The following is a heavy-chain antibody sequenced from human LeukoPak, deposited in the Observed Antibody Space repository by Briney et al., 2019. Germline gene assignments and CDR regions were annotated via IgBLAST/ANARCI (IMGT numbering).Heavy chain of an antibody. CDR3: ARDYSGGYGLDY. CDR1: GFTFSSFW. D-gene: IGHD3-22*01. CDR2: INGDGSTT. J-gene: IGHJ4*02. Sequence: PGGSLRLSCAASGFTFSSFWMHWVRQVPGKGLVWVSRINGDGSTTTYADSVKGRFTISRDNAKNTLYLQMNSLRAEDTAVFYCARDYSGGYGLDYWGQGALVTVSS. V-gene: IGHV3-74*01.